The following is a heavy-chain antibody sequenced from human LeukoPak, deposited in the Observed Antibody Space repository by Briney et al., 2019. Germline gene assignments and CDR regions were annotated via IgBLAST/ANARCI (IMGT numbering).Heavy chain of an antibody. CDR1: GFTFSSYG. V-gene: IGHV3-30*02. CDR2: IRYDGSNK. CDR3: RVTVDY. D-gene: IGHD2-21*02. Sequence: GGSLRLSCAASGFTFSSYGMHWVRQAPGKGLEWVAFIRYDGSNKYYADSVKGRFTISRDNSKNTLNLQMSGLRTEDTAVYSCRVTVDYCGQGTLVTVSS. J-gene: IGHJ4*02.